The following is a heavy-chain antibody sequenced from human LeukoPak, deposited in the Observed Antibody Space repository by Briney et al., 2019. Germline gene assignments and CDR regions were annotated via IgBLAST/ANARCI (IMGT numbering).Heavy chain of an antibody. CDR3: VLAQHGWPYRWFDP. D-gene: IGHD2-15*01. V-gene: IGHV1-46*01. J-gene: IGHJ5*02. CDR2: INPSGGST. Sequence: ASVKVSCKPSGYTFTSYYIHWVRQAPGHGLGSLGIINPSGGSTSYAQKFQGRVTMTRDTSTSTVYMELSSLRSEDTAVYYCVLAQHGWPYRWFDPWGQGTLVTVSS. CDR1: GYTFTSYY.